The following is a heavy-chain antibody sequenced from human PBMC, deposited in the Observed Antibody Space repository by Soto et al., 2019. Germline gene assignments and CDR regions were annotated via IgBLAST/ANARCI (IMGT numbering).Heavy chain of an antibody. V-gene: IGHV3-30*18. CDR2: ISYDGSNK. D-gene: IGHD6-19*01. J-gene: IGHJ4*02. CDR1: GFTFSSYG. Sequence: VQLVESGGGVVQPGRSLRLSCAASGFTFSSYGMHWVRQAPGKGLEWVAVISYDGSNKYYADSVKGRFTISRDNSKNTLYLQMNSLRAEDTAVYYCAKEGYSSGWYSDYWGQGTLVTVSS. CDR3: AKEGYSSGWYSDY.